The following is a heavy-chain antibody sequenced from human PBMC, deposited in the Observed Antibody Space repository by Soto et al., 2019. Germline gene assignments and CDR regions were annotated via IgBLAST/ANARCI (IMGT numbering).Heavy chain of an antibody. Sequence: ASVKVSCKASGYTFTGYYMHWVRQAPGQGLEWMGWINPNSGGTNYAQKFQGRVTMTRDTSISTAYMELSRLRSDDTAVYYCARVEQLWLRSSPPGYWGQGTQVTVSS. CDR3: ARVEQLWLRSSPPGY. D-gene: IGHD5-18*01. CDR2: INPNSGGT. V-gene: IGHV1-2*02. J-gene: IGHJ4*02. CDR1: GYTFTGYY.